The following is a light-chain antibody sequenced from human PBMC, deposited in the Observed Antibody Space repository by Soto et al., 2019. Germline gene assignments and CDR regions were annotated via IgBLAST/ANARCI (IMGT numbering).Light chain of an antibody. CDR1: HSVSSSY. Sequence: EIGLTQSPGTLSFSPGERATLSCRASHSVSSSYLAWYQQKPGQAPRLLIYGASTRATGIPARFSGSGSGTEFTLTIDTLQSEDFAVYYCQQYGTPRSVTFGQGTRLEIK. CDR3: QQYGTPRSVT. V-gene: IGKV3-20*01. CDR2: GAS. J-gene: IGKJ5*01.